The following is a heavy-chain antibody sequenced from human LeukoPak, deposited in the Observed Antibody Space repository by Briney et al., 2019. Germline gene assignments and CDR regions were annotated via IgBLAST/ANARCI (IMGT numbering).Heavy chain of an antibody. CDR1: GFTFGDYG. Sequence: PGGSLRLSCAASGFTFGDYGMSWVRQAPGKGLEWVSGINWNGGSTGYADSVKGRFTISRDNAKNSLYLQMNSLRAEDTALYHCARDTRTYYDFWSGYWDPYYYGMDVWGQGTTVTVSS. CDR2: INWNGGST. V-gene: IGHV3-20*01. D-gene: IGHD3-3*01. CDR3: ARDTRTYYDFWSGYWDPYYYGMDV. J-gene: IGHJ6*02.